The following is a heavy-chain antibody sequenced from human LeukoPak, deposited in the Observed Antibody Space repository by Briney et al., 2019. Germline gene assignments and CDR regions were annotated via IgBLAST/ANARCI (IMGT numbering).Heavy chain of an antibody. CDR2: IYYSGST. J-gene: IGHJ3*01. CDR1: GGSISSTSYY. D-gene: IGHD3-22*01. Sequence: SETLSLTCAVSGGSISSTSYYWAWIPQPPGKGLEWIETIYYSGSTYHNPALKSQVTLSVDTSMNQFSLRLSSVDAADTAVYYCAKAGVRYFDSSGLYAFDFWGQGTTVTVSS. CDR3: AKAGVRYFDSSGLYAFDF. V-gene: IGHV4-39*01.